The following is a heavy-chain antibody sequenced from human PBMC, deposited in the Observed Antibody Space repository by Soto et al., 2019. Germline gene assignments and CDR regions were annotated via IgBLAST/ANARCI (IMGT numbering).Heavy chain of an antibody. CDR1: GYTFTSYG. Sequence: QVQLLQSRAEVKKPGAPVKVSCKASGYTFTSYGISWVLQAPGQGLEWMGWMRAYNGNTNYAQKLQGRVTMTTDTSTSTDYMELRSLRSDDTAVYYCARLIRGTGYNWLDPWGQGTLVTVSS. CDR2: MRAYNGNT. CDR3: ARLIRGTGYNWLDP. D-gene: IGHD2-15*01. V-gene: IGHV1-18*01. J-gene: IGHJ5*02.